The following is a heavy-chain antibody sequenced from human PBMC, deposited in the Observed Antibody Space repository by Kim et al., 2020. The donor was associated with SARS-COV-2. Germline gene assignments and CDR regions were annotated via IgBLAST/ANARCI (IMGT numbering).Heavy chain of an antibody. CDR3: ARLLWDDSGYPYNWFDP. Sequence: GESLKISCKGSGYSFTSYWIGWVRQMPGKGLEWMGIIYPGDSDTRYSPSFQGQVTISADKSISTAYLQWSSLKASDTAMYYCARLLWDDSGYPYNWFDPWGQGTLVTVSS. CDR1: GYSFTSYW. J-gene: IGHJ5*02. CDR2: IYPGDSDT. D-gene: IGHD5-12*01. V-gene: IGHV5-51*01.